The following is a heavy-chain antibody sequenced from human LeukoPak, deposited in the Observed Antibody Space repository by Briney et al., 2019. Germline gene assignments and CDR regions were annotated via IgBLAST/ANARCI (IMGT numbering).Heavy chain of an antibody. CDR2: ISYDGSNT. V-gene: IGHV3-30*03. D-gene: IGHD5-12*01. J-gene: IGHJ6*02. Sequence: GGSLRLSCAASGFTFSTFGMHWVRQAPGKGLEWGAVISYDGSNTYYAESVKGRFTISRDNSQNTLYLQMNSLRPEDTAVYYCGRLMGGYDSYFYGMDVWGQGTTVTVSS. CDR3: GRLMGGYDSYFYGMDV. CDR1: GFTFSTFG.